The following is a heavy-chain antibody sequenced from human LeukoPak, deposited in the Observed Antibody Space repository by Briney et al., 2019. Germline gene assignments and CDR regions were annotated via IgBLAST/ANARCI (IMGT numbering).Heavy chain of an antibody. J-gene: IGHJ1*01. Sequence: GGSLRLSCAASRFTFSSYAMTWVRQAPGKGLEWVSGITGSGGSTYLADSVLGRFTVSRDNSKNTLYLQLDSLRAEDTALYYCAKDSSAYSGGYFQHWGRGTLVTVSS. D-gene: IGHD3-22*01. CDR1: RFTFSSYA. CDR3: AKDSSAYSGGYFQH. V-gene: IGHV3-23*01. CDR2: ITGSGGST.